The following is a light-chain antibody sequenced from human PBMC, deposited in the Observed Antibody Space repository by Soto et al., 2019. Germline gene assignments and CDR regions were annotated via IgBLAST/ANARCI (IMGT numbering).Light chain of an antibody. J-gene: IGKJ4*01. V-gene: IGKV3-11*01. CDR2: DAS. CDR1: QSVGSY. Sequence: EIVLTHSPVTLSLSPGERATLSCRASQSVGSYFAWYQQKPGQAPRLLIYDASSRATGIPARFSGSGSGTDFTLTISSLEPEDFAVYYCQQRSDWPSTFGGGTRVEIK. CDR3: QQRSDWPST.